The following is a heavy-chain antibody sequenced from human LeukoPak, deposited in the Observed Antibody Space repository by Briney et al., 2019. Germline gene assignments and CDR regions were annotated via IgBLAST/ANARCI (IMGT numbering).Heavy chain of an antibody. CDR2: INPNTGGT. J-gene: IGHJ6*03. CDR1: GYTFTGYY. CDR3: ARVVATMDYYYYMDV. D-gene: IGHD5-12*01. Sequence: ASVKVSCKASGYTFTGYYMHWVRQAPGQGLEWMGWINPNTGGTNYAKKFQGRVTMTRDTSISTAYMELSRLRSDDTAVYYCARVVATMDYYYYMDVWGKGTTVTVSS. V-gene: IGHV1-2*02.